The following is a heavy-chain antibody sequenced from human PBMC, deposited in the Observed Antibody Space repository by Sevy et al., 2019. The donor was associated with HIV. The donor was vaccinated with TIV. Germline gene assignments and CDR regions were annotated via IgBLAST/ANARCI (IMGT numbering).Heavy chain of an antibody. J-gene: IGHJ4*02. CDR3: ARDEHSSSWPRYYFDY. V-gene: IGHV3-33*01. D-gene: IGHD6-13*01. CDR1: GFTFSSYG. CDR2: IWYDGSNK. Sequence: GGSLRLACAASGFTFSSYGMHWVRQAPGKGLEWVAVIWYDGSNKYYADSVKGRFTISRDNSKNTLYLQMNSLRAEDTAVYYCARDEHSSSWPRYYFDYWGQGTLVTVSS.